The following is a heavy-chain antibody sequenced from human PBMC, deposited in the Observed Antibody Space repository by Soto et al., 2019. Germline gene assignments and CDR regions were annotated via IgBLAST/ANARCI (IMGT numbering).Heavy chain of an antibody. Sequence: QVQLVQSGAEVKKPGASVKVSCKASGYTFTGYYIHWVRQAPGQGLECVGWINPISGTTNYAQKFQGRVTMTRDTSISTAYMELSRLTSDDTAVYYCARVPGLELLDYWCQGTLVTVSS. V-gene: IGHV1-2*02. CDR2: INPISGTT. CDR1: GYTFTGYY. J-gene: IGHJ4*02. D-gene: IGHD1-7*01. CDR3: ARVPGLELLDY.